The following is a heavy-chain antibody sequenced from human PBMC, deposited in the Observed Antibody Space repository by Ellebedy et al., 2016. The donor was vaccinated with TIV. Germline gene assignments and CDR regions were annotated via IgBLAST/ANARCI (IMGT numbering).Heavy chain of an antibody. CDR2: IKSDGSGT. Sequence: GGSLRLXCVASGFTFGRYWMHWVRQAPGNKLVWVSRIKSDGSGTTYADPVKGRFTTSRDNARNTLYLQMNSLRGEDTAVYFCARDRGDYSISGPWGQGTLVTVSS. V-gene: IGHV3-74*01. CDR1: GFTFGRYW. J-gene: IGHJ5*02. CDR3: ARDRGDYSISGP. D-gene: IGHD4-11*01.